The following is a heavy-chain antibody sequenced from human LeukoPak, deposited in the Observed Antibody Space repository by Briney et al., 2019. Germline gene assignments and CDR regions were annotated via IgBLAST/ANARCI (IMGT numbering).Heavy chain of an antibody. Sequence: GGSLRLSCAASGFTFSSYDMNWVRQAPGKGLEWVSYISSSTKTIYYADSVEGRFTISRDNAKNSLFLQMNSLRAEDTAVYYCAGSRDFWSGLPAFDYWGQGTLVTVSS. D-gene: IGHD3-3*01. J-gene: IGHJ4*02. CDR1: GFTFSSYD. V-gene: IGHV3-48*03. CDR3: AGSRDFWSGLPAFDY. CDR2: ISSSTKTI.